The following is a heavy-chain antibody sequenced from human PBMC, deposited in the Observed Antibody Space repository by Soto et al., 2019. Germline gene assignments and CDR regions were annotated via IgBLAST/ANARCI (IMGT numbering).Heavy chain of an antibody. V-gene: IGHV1-2*04. Sequence: QVQLVQSGAEVKKPGASVKVSCKASGYTFTGYYMPWVRQAPGQGLEWMGWINPNSGRTNYAQKFQGWVTMTRDTSISTAYMELIRLRADDTAVYYCASGEGMRSGFDYWGQGTLVTVSS. J-gene: IGHJ4*02. D-gene: IGHD3-10*01. CDR1: GYTFTGYY. CDR3: ASGEGMRSGFDY. CDR2: INPNSGRT.